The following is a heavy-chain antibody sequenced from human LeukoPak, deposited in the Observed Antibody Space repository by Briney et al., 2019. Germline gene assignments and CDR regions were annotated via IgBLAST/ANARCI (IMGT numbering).Heavy chain of an antibody. CDR1: GGSISSYS. J-gene: IGHJ4*02. V-gene: IGHV4-59*01. CDR2: MYYSGST. D-gene: IGHD5-12*01. Sequence: SEALSLTCNVSGGSISSYSLSWIRQPPGKGLEWIGYMYYSGSTSYNPSLKSRVTISVDTSKNQFSLKMSSVTAPDTAVYYCARLSGSGYYPFDNLGQGTLVTVSS. CDR3: ARLSGSGYYPFDN.